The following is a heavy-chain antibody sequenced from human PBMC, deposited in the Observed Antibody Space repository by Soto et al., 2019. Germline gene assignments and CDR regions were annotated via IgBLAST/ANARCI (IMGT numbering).Heavy chain of an antibody. CDR1: GYSFSSFW. CDR3: GRVRVDKAEGWFDP. CDR2: IDPSDSYA. D-gene: IGHD5-18*01. J-gene: IGHJ5*02. Sequence: PGESLKISCKVSGYSFSSFWITWVRQMPGKGLEWMGRIDPSDSYANYSPSFQGHVTFSADKSVNTAYLQWSSLKASDTAMYYCGRVRVDKAEGWFDPWGQGPRSPSPQ. V-gene: IGHV5-10-1*01.